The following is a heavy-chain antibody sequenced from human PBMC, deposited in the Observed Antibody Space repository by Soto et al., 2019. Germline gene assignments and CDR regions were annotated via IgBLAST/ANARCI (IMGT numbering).Heavy chain of an antibody. D-gene: IGHD2-15*01. J-gene: IGHJ6*02. Sequence: GASVKVSCKASGYTFTSYGISWVRQAPGQGLEWMGWISAYNGNTNYAQKLQDRVTMTTDTSTSTAYMELRSLRSDDTAVYYCARDGYCSGGSCYPDYYYYYGMDVWGQGTTVTVSS. CDR2: ISAYNGNT. CDR3: ARDGYCSGGSCYPDYYYYYGMDV. CDR1: GYTFTSYG. V-gene: IGHV1-18*01.